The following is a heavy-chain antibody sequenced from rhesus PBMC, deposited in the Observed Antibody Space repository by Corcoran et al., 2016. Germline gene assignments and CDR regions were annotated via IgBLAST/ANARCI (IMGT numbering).Heavy chain of an antibody. V-gene: IGHV4S11*01. D-gene: IGHD1-1*01. CDR3: TRHPSGYSNFDY. Sequence: QVQLQEPGPGLVKPSETLSLTCAVPRGSISSNYWSWIPPPLGKGLDWIGYFYGSDRTAHYNPSLKSRVTLSVDTSKSQLFLKLSSVTAADTAMYYCTRHPSGYSNFDYWGQGVLVTVSS. CDR2: FYGSDRTA. J-gene: IGHJ4*01. CDR1: RGSISSNY.